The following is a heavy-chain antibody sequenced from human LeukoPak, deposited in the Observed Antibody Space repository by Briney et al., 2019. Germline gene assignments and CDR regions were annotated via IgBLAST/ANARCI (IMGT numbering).Heavy chain of an antibody. CDR3: ARDGLDYFDY. CDR1: GFTFSSYA. V-gene: IGHV3-64D*06. Sequence: GGSLRLSCSVSGFTFSSYAMHWFRQAPGKGLEDVSAINSNGGSTYYADSVKGRFTISRDNFKNTLYLQMSSLRAEDTAVYYCARDGLDYFDYWGQGTLVTVSS. CDR2: INSNGGST. D-gene: IGHD6-19*01. J-gene: IGHJ4*02.